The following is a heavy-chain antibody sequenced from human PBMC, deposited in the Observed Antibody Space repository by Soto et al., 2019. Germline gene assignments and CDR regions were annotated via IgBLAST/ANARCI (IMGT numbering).Heavy chain of an antibody. D-gene: IGHD3-16*01. CDR3: ASGGDGYAKYFPH. V-gene: IGHV3-30-3*01. J-gene: IGHJ1*01. Sequence: QVQLVESGGGVVQPGRSLRLSCAASGFTFSSYAMHWVRQAPGKGLEWVAVISYDGSNKYYADSVKGRFTISRDNSKNTLYLQMNSLRAADTAVYYCASGGDGYAKYFPHWGQGTLVTVSS. CDR1: GFTFSSYA. CDR2: ISYDGSNK.